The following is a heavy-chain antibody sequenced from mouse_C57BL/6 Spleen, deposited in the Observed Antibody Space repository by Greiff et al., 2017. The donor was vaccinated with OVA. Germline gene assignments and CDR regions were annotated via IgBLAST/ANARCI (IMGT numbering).Heavy chain of an antibody. V-gene: IGHV6-6*01. Sequence: EVMLVESGGGLVQPGGSMKLSCAASGFTFSDAWMDWVRQSPEKGLEWVAEIRNKANNHATYYAESVKGRFTISRDDSKSSVYLQMNSLRAEDTGIYYCTRPLLLRSFDYWGQGTTLTVSS. J-gene: IGHJ2*01. CDR2: IRNKANNHAT. CDR1: GFTFSDAW. D-gene: IGHD1-1*01. CDR3: TRPLLLRSFDY.